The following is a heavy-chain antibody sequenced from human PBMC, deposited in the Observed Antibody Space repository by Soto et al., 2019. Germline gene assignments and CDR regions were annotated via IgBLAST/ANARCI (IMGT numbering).Heavy chain of an antibody. CDR2: IYYSGST. V-gene: IGHV4-39*07. Sequence: SETLSLTCTVSGGSISSSSYYWGWIRQPPGKGLEWIGSIYYSGSTYYNPSLKSRVTISVDTSKNQFSLKLSSVTAADTAVYYCARRRSTEGSGFNYYYYGMDVWGQGTTVTVSS. D-gene: IGHD2-2*01. CDR1: GGSISSSSYY. J-gene: IGHJ6*02. CDR3: ARRRSTEGSGFNYYYYGMDV.